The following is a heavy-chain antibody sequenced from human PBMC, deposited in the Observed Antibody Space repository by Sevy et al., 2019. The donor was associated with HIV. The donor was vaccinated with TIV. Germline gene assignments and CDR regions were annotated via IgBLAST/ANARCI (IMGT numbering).Heavy chain of an antibody. Sequence: GGSLRLSCAASGFTFSSYAMSWVRQAPGKGLERVSAISGSGGSTYYADSVKGRFTISRDNSKNTLYLQMNSLRAEDTAVYYCAKGSVVVAARRWSGFDYWGQGTLVTVSS. J-gene: IGHJ4*02. CDR3: AKGSVVVAARRWSGFDY. CDR1: GFTFSSYA. CDR2: ISGSGGST. V-gene: IGHV3-23*01. D-gene: IGHD6-6*01.